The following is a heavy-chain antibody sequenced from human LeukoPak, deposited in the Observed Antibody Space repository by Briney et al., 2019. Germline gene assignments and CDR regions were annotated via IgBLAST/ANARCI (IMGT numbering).Heavy chain of an antibody. CDR3: ARRPINCIIANCYVDY. CDR2: MKPNSGDT. J-gene: IGHJ4*02. CDR1: VYTLTNFY. Sequence: ASVKVSCKASVYTLTNFYIHWVGPAPGQGLEWVGGMKPNSGDTSYAREFQDRVTMTRDTSLNTAYMELSRLRSDDTAVYFCARRPINCIIANCYVDYWGQGTLVTVSS. V-gene: IGHV1-2*02. D-gene: IGHD3-3*02.